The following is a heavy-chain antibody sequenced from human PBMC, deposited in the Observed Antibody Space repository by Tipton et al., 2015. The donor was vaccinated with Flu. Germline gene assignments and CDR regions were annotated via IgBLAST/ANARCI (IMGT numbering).Heavy chain of an antibody. J-gene: IGHJ6*02. CDR3: ARDLWNDRRAYYYYGVDV. CDR1: GGSLSGYY. CDR2: IYTSGNT. D-gene: IGHD1-1*01. Sequence: TLSLTCNVSGGSLSGYYWGWIRQPAGKGLEWIGRIYTSGNTNYSPSLKSRVTISVDSSKNEFSLTLASLTAADTAVYYCARDLWNDRRAYYYYGVDVWGQVTTVTVSS. V-gene: IGHV4-4*07.